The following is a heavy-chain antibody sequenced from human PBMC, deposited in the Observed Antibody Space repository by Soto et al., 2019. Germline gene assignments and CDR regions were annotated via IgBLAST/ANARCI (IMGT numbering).Heavy chain of an antibody. J-gene: IGHJ5*01. V-gene: IGHV4-30-4*01. D-gene: IGHD2-15*01. CDR3: ARGRYCLTGRCFPNWFDS. CDR2: IYKSTTT. Sequence: PSETLSLTCSVSGDSISTVDYFWAWIRQPPGQALEYIGYIYKSTTTYYNPSFESRVAISLDTSKSQFSLTVTSVTAADTAVYFCARGRYCLTGRCFPNWFDSWGQGTRVTV. CDR1: GDSISTVDYF.